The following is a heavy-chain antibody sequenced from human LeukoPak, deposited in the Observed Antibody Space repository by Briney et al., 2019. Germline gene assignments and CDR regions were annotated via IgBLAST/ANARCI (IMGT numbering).Heavy chain of an antibody. J-gene: IGHJ3*02. V-gene: IGHV3-48*01. CDR3: ARDRAYGDWNAFDI. D-gene: IGHD4-17*01. CDR2: ISSSSSTI. CDR1: GFTFSSYS. Sequence: GGSLRLSCAASGFTFSSYSMNWVRQAPGKGLEWVSYISSSSSTIYYADSVKGRFTISRDNAKNSLYLQMNSLRAEDTAVYYCARDRAYGDWNAFDIWGQGTMVTVSS.